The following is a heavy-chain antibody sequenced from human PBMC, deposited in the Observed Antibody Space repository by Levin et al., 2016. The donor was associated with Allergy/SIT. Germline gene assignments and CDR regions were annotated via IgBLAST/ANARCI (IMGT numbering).Heavy chain of an antibody. J-gene: IGHJ4*02. CDR3: ARDSTSDYGVDY. V-gene: IGHV5-10-1*01. CDR1: GYSFTSYW. D-gene: IGHD4-17*01. CDR2: IDPSDSYS. Sequence: KVSCKGSGYSFTSYWISWVRQMPGKGLEWMGRIDPSDSYSNYSPSFQGHVTISVDKSISTAYLQWSSLKASDTAMYYCARDSTSDYGVDYWGQGTLVTVSS.